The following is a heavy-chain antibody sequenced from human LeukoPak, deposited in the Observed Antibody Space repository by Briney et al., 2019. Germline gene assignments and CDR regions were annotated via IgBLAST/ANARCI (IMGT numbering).Heavy chain of an antibody. V-gene: IGHV1-18*01. D-gene: IGHD2-2*02. CDR1: GYTFTSYG. J-gene: IGHJ6*02. Sequence: GASVKVSCKASGYTFTSYGISWVRQAPGQGLEWMGWISAYNGNTNYAQKLQGRVTMTTDTSTSTAYMELRSLRSDDTAVYYCARDGRPLVVPAAIVHYYYGMDVWGQGTTVIVSS. CDR2: ISAYNGNT. CDR3: ARDGRPLVVPAAIVHYYYGMDV.